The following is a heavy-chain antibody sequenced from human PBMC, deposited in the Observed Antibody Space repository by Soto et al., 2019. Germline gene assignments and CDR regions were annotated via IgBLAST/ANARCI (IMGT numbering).Heavy chain of an antibody. J-gene: IGHJ3*02. V-gene: IGHV2-70*11. CDR2: IDWDDDK. CDR3: ARTYYDFWSAHPNAFDI. Sequence: AGSTLVNPPQTLPLTRPLSCFSPSTSGMCVGWVRQPPGEALEWLARIDWDDDKYYSTSLKTRLTISKDTSKNQVVLTMTNMDPVDTATYYCARTYYDFWSAHPNAFDIWGQGTMVTVSS. CDR1: CFSPSTSGMC. D-gene: IGHD3-3*01.